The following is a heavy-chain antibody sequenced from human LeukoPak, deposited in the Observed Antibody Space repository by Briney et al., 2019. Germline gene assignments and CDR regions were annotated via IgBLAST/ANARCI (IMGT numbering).Heavy chain of an antibody. CDR1: GFTFSSYS. CDR2: ISSSSSTI. V-gene: IGHV3-48*04. D-gene: IGHD2-15*01. CDR3: ARGGDIVVVVAADYFDY. J-gene: IGHJ4*02. Sequence: GGSLRLSCAASGFTFSSYSMNWVRQAPGKGLEWVSYISSSSSTIYYADSVKGRFTISRDNAKNSLYLQMNSLRAEDTAVHYCARGGDIVVVVAADYFDYWGQGTLVTVSS.